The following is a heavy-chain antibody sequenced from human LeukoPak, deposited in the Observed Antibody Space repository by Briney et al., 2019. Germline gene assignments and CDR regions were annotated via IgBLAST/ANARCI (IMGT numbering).Heavy chain of an antibody. CDR1: GYTFTSYG. CDR2: ISGYNGNT. J-gene: IGHJ3*02. V-gene: IGHV1-18*01. D-gene: IGHD3-3*01. Sequence: GASVKVSCKASGYTFTSYGISWVRQAPGQGLEWMGWISGYNGNTNYAQILQGRVTMTTDTSTTTAYMELRSLRSDDTAVYYCARHRDFWSKPDAFDIWGQGTVVTVSS. CDR3: ARHRDFWSKPDAFDI.